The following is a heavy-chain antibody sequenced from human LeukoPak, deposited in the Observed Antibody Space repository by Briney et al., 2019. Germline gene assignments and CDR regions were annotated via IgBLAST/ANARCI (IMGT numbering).Heavy chain of an antibody. CDR3: ARAVPAARRGYVYFDY. Sequence: SETLSLTCTVSGGXISSXYXSWIXXPAXKXXEWIGXXYTSGSTNYNPSLKSRVTMSVDTSKNQFSLKLSSVTAADTAVYYCARAVPAARRGYVYFDYWGQGTLVTVSS. CDR2: XYTSGST. CDR1: GGXISSXY. V-gene: IGHV4-4*07. D-gene: IGHD2-2*01. J-gene: IGHJ4*02.